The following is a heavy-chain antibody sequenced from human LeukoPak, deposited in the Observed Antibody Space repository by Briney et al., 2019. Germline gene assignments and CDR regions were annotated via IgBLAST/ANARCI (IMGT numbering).Heavy chain of an antibody. CDR2: ISAKNGNT. CDR1: GYTFTNYG. J-gene: IGHJ4*02. Sequence: ASVKVSCKASGYTFTNYGISWVRQAPGQGLEWTGWISAKNGNTNYAQKVQGRVTMTTDTSTSTAYMELRSLRSDDTAVYYCARDTEWEKNPDYFDYWGQGTLVTVSS. V-gene: IGHV1-18*01. D-gene: IGHD1-26*01. CDR3: ARDTEWEKNPDYFDY.